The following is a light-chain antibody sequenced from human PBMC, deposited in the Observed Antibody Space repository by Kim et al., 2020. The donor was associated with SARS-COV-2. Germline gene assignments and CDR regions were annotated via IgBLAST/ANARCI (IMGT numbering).Light chain of an antibody. CDR1: RGSIARNY. J-gene: IGLJ2*01. Sequence: KTVTISDARSRGSIARNYVHWYQQRPGSAPTTVIYEDNQRPSGVPDRFSGSIDRSSNSASLTISGLETEDEADYYCQSYDSTNYVVFGGGTQLTVL. V-gene: IGLV6-57*03. CDR3: QSYDSTNYVV. CDR2: EDN.